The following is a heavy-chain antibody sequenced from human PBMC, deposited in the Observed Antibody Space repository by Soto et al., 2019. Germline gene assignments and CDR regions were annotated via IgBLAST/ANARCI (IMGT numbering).Heavy chain of an antibody. V-gene: IGHV4-4*07. Sequence: QVQLQQSGPGLVKTSETLSLTCNVSGGSFSNSYWSWIRQPAGKGLEWIGRIYISGSTTSNPSLKSRVSMSVDTSKSQFSLRLSSVTAADTAVYYCARAPLRTTIPKDAFDIWGQGTVVTVSS. CDR2: IYISGST. CDR3: ARAPLRTTIPKDAFDI. J-gene: IGHJ3*02. CDR1: GGSFSNSY. D-gene: IGHD5-12*01.